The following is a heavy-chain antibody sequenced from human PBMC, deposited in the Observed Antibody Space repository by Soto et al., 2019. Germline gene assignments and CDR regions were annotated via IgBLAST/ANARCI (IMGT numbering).Heavy chain of an antibody. CDR3: ASSSSGSYYLTPYGIDV. Sequence: ASVKVSCKASGYTFTGYYMHWVRQAPGQGLEWMGWINPNSGGTNYAQKFQGRVTMTRDTSISTAYMELSRLRSDDTAVYYCASSSSGSYYLTPYGIDVWGQGTTVTVSS. CDR1: GYTFTGYY. CDR2: INPNSGGT. J-gene: IGHJ6*02. D-gene: IGHD3-10*01. V-gene: IGHV1-2*02.